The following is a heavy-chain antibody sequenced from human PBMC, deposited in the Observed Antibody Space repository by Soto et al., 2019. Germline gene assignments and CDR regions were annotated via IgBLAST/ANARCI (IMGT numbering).Heavy chain of an antibody. V-gene: IGHV4-31*03. CDR3: AREDRGFGELLSGWFDP. CDR1: GGSISSGGYY. CDR2: IYYSGST. D-gene: IGHD3-10*01. J-gene: IGHJ5*02. Sequence: QVQLQESGPGLVKPSQTLSLTCTVSGGSISSGGYYWSWIRQHPGKGLEWIGYIYYSGSTYYNPSLKSRVTISVDTSKNQFSLKLSSVTAADTAVYYCAREDRGFGELLSGWFDPWGQGTLVTVSS.